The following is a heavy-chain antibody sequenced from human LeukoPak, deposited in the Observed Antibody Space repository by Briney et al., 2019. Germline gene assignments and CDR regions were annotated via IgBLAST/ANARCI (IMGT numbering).Heavy chain of an antibody. V-gene: IGHV3-23*01. Sequence: PGGSLRLPCAASGFTFNSYAMSWVRQAPGKGLEWVSAISGRRGSTYYADSVKGRFTISRDSSKNTLFLQMNSLRAEDTAVYYCAKEQPDTTAFDYWGQGTLVTVSS. D-gene: IGHD1-1*01. CDR1: GFTFNSYA. CDR3: AKEQPDTTAFDY. CDR2: ISGRRGST. J-gene: IGHJ4*02.